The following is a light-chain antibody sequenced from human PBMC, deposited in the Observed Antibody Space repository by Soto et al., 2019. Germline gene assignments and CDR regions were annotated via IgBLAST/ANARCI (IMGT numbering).Light chain of an antibody. CDR1: SSDVGNYNS. CDR2: DVS. CDR3: CSYSNSNDLV. V-gene: IGLV2-8*01. Sequence: QPVLTQPPSASGSPGQSVTISCTGTSSDVGNYNSVSWYQQHPGKAPKLMIFDVSRRPSGVPHRFSGSKSGNTASLTVSGLQPEDEADYYCCSYSNSNDLVFGGGTKLTVL. J-gene: IGLJ3*02.